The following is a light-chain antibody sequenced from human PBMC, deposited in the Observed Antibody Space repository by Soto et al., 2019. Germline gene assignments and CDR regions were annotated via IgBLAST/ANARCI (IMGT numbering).Light chain of an antibody. CDR2: KNN. CDR3: AAWDDSLSGRL. J-gene: IGLJ3*02. CDR1: SSNIGSNY. V-gene: IGLV1-47*01. Sequence: QSVLTQPPSASGTPGQTVTISCSGSSSNIGSNYVYWYQQLPGTAPKLLISKNNQRPSGVTGRFSGSRSGTSASLAITGLRSEDEAVYYCAAWDDSLSGRLFGGGTKVTVL.